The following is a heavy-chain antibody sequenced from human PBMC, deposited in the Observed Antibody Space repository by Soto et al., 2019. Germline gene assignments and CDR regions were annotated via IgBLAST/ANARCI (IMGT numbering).Heavy chain of an antibody. J-gene: IGHJ4*02. D-gene: IGHD6-13*01. Sequence: ASVKVSCKASGYTFTSYGISWVRQAPGQGLEWMGWISAYNGNTNYAQKLQGRVTMTTDTSTSTAYMELRSLRSDDTAVYYCARAPRGSSWYSFDYWGQGTLVTVSS. CDR1: GYTFTSYG. V-gene: IGHV1-18*01. CDR3: ARAPRGSSWYSFDY. CDR2: ISAYNGNT.